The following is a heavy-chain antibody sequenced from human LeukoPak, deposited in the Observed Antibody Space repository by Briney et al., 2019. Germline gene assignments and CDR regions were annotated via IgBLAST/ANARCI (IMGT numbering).Heavy chain of an antibody. D-gene: IGHD1-1*01. J-gene: IGHJ5*02. CDR3: AKDQPGAGFDL. CDR2: ISGSGGSI. Sequence: GGSLRLSCAASGFSFRTYDLSWVPQAPGKGLEWVSGISGSGGSIKYAHSLKGRFTISRDNSKKPLYLQMNSLAAEDTAVYYCAKDQPGAGFDLWGQGTLVTVAS. V-gene: IGHV3-23*01. CDR1: GFSFRTYD.